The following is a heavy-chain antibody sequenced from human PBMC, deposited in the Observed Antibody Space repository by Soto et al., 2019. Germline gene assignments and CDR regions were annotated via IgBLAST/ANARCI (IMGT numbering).Heavy chain of an antibody. CDR3: ARGGDVNYYHGMDV. CDR2: ISAYNGKT. V-gene: IGHV1-18*01. D-gene: IGHD5-12*01. CDR1: GYTFTSYG. J-gene: IGHJ6*02. Sequence: QVQLVQSGGEVKKPGASVKLSCTASGYTFTSYGISWVRQAPGQGLEWMGWISAYNGKTNYAQNVQGRVTMTTDTSTRPAYMDLRSLRSDDTAVYYCARGGDVNYYHGMDVWGQGTTVTVSS.